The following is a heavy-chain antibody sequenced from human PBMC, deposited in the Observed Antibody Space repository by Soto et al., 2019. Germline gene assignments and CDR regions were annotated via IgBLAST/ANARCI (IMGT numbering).Heavy chain of an antibody. D-gene: IGHD3-22*01. Sequence: ASVKVSCKASGYTFTSYYMHWVRQAPGQGLEWMGIINPSGGSTSYAQKFQGRVTMTRDTSTSTVYMELSSLRSEDTAVYYCARDFLDYYDSGGYYPFDYWGQGTLVTVSS. CDR3: ARDFLDYYDSGGYYPFDY. J-gene: IGHJ4*02. CDR2: INPSGGST. CDR1: GYTFTSYY. V-gene: IGHV1-46*01.